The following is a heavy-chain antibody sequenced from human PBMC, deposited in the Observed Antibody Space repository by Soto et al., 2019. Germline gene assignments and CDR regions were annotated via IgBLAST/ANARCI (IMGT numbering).Heavy chain of an antibody. CDR1: GGSISSGGYY. Sequence: SETLSLTCTVSGGSISSGGYYWSWIRQHPGKGLEWIGYIYYSGSTYYNPSLKSRVTISVDTSKNQFSLKLSSVTAADTAVYYCARDSDITMVRGLKSSLVWGKGXTVTVSS. V-gene: IGHV4-31*03. CDR3: ARDSDITMVRGLKSSLV. J-gene: IGHJ6*04. D-gene: IGHD3-10*01. CDR2: IYYSGST.